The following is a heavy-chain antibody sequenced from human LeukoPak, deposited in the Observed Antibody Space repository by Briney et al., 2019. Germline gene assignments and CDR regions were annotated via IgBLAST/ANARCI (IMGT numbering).Heavy chain of an antibody. Sequence: ASVKVSCKASGGTFTSYAISWVRQAPGQGLERMGGIIPIIGATNYAQKFQGRVTMTTDESTSTAYMELSRLRSEDKVVYYCARTKAVAGTVDWFDPWGQGTLVTVSS. CDR1: GGTFTSYA. J-gene: IGHJ5*02. V-gene: IGHV1-69*05. CDR3: ARTKAVAGTVDWFDP. D-gene: IGHD6-19*01. CDR2: IIPIIGAT.